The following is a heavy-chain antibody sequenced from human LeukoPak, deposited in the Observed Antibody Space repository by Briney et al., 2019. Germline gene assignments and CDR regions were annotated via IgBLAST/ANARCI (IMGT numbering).Heavy chain of an antibody. J-gene: IGHJ4*02. V-gene: IGHV4-4*07. D-gene: IGHD3-10*01. Sequence: SETLSLTCTVSGRSLSSYHWSWIRQPAGKGLEWIGRIYSSGSTNYSPSLKSRVTMSVDTSKNQFSLKLSSVTAADTALYYCARATSGTYYYFDSWGRGTLVTVSS. CDR1: GRSLSSYH. CDR2: IYSSGST. CDR3: ARATSGTYYYFDS.